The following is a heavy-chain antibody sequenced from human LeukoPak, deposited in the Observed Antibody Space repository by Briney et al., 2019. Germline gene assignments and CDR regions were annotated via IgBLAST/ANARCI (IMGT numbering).Heavy chain of an antibody. CDR1: GGTFSTYA. CDR2: IIPLLGTA. Sequence: ASVKVSCKASGGTFSTYAISWVRQAAGQGLEWMGTIIPLLGTANYAQKFQGRLTITADGFTGTAYMDLSSLRSEDTAVFYCASNTNYYENTGHYVFDSWGQGTLVTVSS. D-gene: IGHD3-22*01. CDR3: ASNTNYYENTGHYVFDS. V-gene: IGHV1-69*11. J-gene: IGHJ4*02.